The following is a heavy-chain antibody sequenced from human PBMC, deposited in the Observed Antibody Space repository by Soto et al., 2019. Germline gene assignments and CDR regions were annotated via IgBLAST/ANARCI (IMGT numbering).Heavy chain of an antibody. CDR1: GGSFSNYY. D-gene: IGHD3-3*02. J-gene: IGHJ6*02. CDR3: ARDRQYSHFWSGYQYEGPYAMDV. CDR2: INHSGGT. Sequence: QVQLQQWGAGLLKPSETLSLTCAVYGGSFSNYYWTWMRQAPGKGLEWIGEINHSGGTTYNSSLKSRVHISLATSRNQFSLILCSVTAADTAVYYCARDRQYSHFWSGYQYEGPYAMDVWGQGTTVTVSS. V-gene: IGHV4-34*02.